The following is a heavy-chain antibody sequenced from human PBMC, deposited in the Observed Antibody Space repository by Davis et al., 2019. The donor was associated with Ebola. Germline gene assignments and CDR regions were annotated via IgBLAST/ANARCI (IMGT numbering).Heavy chain of an antibody. CDR1: GGSFSGYY. D-gene: IGHD3-16*01. J-gene: IGHJ5*02. CDR2: INHSGST. Sequence: GSLRLSCAVYGGSFSGYYWSWIRQPPGKGLEWIGEINHSGSTNYNPSLKSRVTISVDTSKNQFSLKLSSVTAADTAVYYCARGGGILLSGGKGWFDPWGQGTLVTVSS. CDR3: ARGGGILLSGGKGWFDP. V-gene: IGHV4-34*01.